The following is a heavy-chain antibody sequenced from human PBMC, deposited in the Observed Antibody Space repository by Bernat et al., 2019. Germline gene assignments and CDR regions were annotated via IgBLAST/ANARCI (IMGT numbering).Heavy chain of an antibody. CDR1: GFTFGDYA. CDR2: IRSKAYGGTT. Sequence: EVQLVESGGGLVQPGRSLRLSCTASGFTFGDYAMSWVRQAPGKGLEWVGFIRSKAYGGTTEYAASVKGRFTISRDDSKSIAYLQMNSLKTEDTAVYYCTRANSLEYSSSSWYYYFYGMDVWGQGTTVTVSS. V-gene: IGHV3-49*04. CDR3: TRANSLEYSSSSWYYYFYGMDV. D-gene: IGHD6-6*01. J-gene: IGHJ6*02.